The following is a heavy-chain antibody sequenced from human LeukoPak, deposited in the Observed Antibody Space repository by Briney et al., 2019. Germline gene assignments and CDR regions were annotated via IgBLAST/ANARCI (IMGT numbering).Heavy chain of an antibody. Sequence: ASVKVSCKASGYTFTGYYMHWVRQAPGQGLEWMGWINPNSGDTNYAQKFQGRVTMTRDTSIGTACMELSRLRSDDTAVYYCARGRLVPSDYWGQGTLVTVSS. V-gene: IGHV1-2*02. CDR1: GYTFTGYY. D-gene: IGHD6-19*01. CDR3: ARGRLVPSDY. J-gene: IGHJ4*02. CDR2: INPNSGDT.